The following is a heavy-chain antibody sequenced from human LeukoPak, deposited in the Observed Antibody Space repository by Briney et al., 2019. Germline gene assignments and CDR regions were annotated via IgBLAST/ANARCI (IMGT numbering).Heavy chain of an antibody. D-gene: IGHD2-2*01. CDR3: ARVKIGYCSSTSCQLSFDP. V-gene: IGHV4-34*01. J-gene: IGHJ5*02. CDR2: INHSGST. CDR1: GGSFSGYY. Sequence: SETLSLTCAVYGGSFSGYYWSWIRQPPGKGLEWIGEINHSGSTNYNPPLKSRVTISVDTSKNQFSLKLSSVTAADTAVYYCARVKIGYCSSTSCQLSFDPWGQGTLVTVSS.